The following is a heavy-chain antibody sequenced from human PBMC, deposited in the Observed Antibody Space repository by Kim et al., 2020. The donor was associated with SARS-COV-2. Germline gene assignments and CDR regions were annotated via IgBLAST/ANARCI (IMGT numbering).Heavy chain of an antibody. CDR3: AKDRVRYSSGWYGYGMDV. D-gene: IGHD6-19*01. J-gene: IGHJ6*02. Sequence: KGRFTISRDNSKNTLSLQMNSLRAEDTAVYYCAKDRVRYSSGWYGYGMDVWGQGTTVTVSS. V-gene: IGHV3-30*02.